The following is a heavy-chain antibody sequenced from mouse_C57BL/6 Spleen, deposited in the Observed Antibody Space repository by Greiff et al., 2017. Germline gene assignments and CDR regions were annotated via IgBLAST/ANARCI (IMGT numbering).Heavy chain of an antibody. CDR3: TSTSWFAY. Sequence: VQLQQSGAELVRPGASVTLSCKASGYTFTDYEMHWVKQTPVHGLEWIGAIDPETGGTAYNQKFKGKAIMTADKPSSTAYMELLSLTSEDSAVYYCTSTSWFAYWGQGTLVTVSA. V-gene: IGHV1-15*01. D-gene: IGHD5-1*01. CDR2: IDPETGGT. CDR1: GYTFTDYE. J-gene: IGHJ3*01.